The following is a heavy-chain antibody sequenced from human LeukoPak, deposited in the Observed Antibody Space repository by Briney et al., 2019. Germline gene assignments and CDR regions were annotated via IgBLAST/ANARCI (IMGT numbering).Heavy chain of an antibody. CDR2: ISSSSYST. CDR1: GFSFSDYY. CDR3: ARAEALKFRDFDY. Sequence: GGSLRLSCAASGFSFSDYYMSWIRQAPGKGLEWLSYISSSSYSTNYADSVKGRFTISRDNARNSLYLQMNSLRAEDTAIYYCARAEALKFRDFDYWGQGTLVTVSS. V-gene: IGHV3-11*06. J-gene: IGHJ4*02.